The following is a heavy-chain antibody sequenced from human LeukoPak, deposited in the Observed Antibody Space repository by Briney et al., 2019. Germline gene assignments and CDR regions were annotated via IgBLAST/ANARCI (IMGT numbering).Heavy chain of an antibody. Sequence: ASVTVSCKASGYTFTGHYVHWVRQAPGQGLEWMGWINGNTCDTNYAQRFQGRVTMIRETSISTMYMELSRLRSDDTAVYYCAREYSSSLFDYWGQGTLVTVSS. V-gene: IGHV1-2*02. CDR1: GYTFTGHY. CDR2: INGNTCDT. J-gene: IGHJ4*02. D-gene: IGHD6-13*01. CDR3: AREYSSSLFDY.